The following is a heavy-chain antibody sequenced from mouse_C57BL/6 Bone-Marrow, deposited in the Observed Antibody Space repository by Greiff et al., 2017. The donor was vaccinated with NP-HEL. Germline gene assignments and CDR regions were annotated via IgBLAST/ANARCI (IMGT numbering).Heavy chain of an antibody. J-gene: IGHJ2*01. CDR3: ARSTGYYGNYYDY. CDR1: GYTFTDYY. CDR2: INPYNGGT. V-gene: IGHV1-19*01. Sequence: VQLQQSGPVLVKPGASVKMSCKASGYTFTDYYMNWVKQSHGKSLEWIGVINPYNGGTSYNQKFKGKATLTVDKSSSTAYMELNSLTSEDSAVYYCARSTGYYGNYYDYWGQGTTLTVSS. D-gene: IGHD2-1*01.